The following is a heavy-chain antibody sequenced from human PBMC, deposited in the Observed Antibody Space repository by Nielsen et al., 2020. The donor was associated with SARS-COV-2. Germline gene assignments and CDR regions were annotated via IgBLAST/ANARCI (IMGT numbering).Heavy chain of an antibody. J-gene: IGHJ6*02. Sequence: WIRQPPGKGLEWVANIKQDGSEKYYVDSVKGRFTISRDNAKNSLYLQMHSLRAEGTAVYYCARDKYRYYGSGSYYYYYYGMDVWGQGTTVTVSS. V-gene: IGHV3-7*01. CDR3: ARDKYRYYGSGSYYYYYYGMDV. D-gene: IGHD3-10*01. CDR2: IKQDGSEK.